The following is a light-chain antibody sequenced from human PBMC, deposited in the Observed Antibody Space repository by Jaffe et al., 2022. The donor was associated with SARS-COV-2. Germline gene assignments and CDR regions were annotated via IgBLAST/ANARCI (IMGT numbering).Light chain of an antibody. CDR2: DNT. J-gene: IGLJ2*01. CDR3: GTWDSSLSAWV. CDR1: SSNIGNNY. V-gene: IGLV1-51*01. Sequence: QSVLTQPPSVSAAPGQKVTISCSGSSSNIGNNYVSWYQHLPGTAPKLLFYDNTKRPSGIPDRFSGSKSGTSATLDITGLQTGDEADYYCGTWDSSLSAWVFGGGTKVSVL.